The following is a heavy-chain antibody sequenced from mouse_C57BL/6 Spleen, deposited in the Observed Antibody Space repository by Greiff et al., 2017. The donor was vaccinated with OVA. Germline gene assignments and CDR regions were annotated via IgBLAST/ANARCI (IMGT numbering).Heavy chain of an antibody. Sequence: VQLQPPGTELVKPGASVKLSCKASGYTFTSYWMHWVKQRPGQGLEWIGNINPRNGGTNYNEKFKSKATLTVDKSSSTAYMQLSSLTSEDSAVYYCARGGYYYGSSSYYFDYWGQGTTLTVSS. CDR3: ARGGYYYGSSSYYFDY. V-gene: IGHV1-53*01. CDR1: GYTFTSYW. D-gene: IGHD1-1*01. J-gene: IGHJ2*01. CDR2: INPRNGGT.